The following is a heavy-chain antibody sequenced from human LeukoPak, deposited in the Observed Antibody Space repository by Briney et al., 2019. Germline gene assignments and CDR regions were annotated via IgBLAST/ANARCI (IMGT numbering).Heavy chain of an antibody. CDR2: IGGTGGDT. D-gene: IGHD6-19*01. Sequence: GGSLRLSCAASRFTFSDFAMSWVRQAPGKGLEWVSTIGGTGGDTYYADSVTGRFTISRDNSKNTVYLEMNSLRAEDTAVYYCARDLKTSGWYGDFDYWGQGTLVTVSS. CDR3: ARDLKTSGWYGDFDY. J-gene: IGHJ4*02. CDR1: RFTFSDFA. V-gene: IGHV3-23*01.